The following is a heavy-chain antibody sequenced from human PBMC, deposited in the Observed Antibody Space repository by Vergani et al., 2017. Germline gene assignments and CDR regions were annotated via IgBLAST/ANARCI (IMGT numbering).Heavy chain of an antibody. Sequence: QVQLVQSGAEVKKPGASVKVSCKASGYTFTSYGISWVRQAPGQGLEWMGWISAYNGKTNYAQKLQGRVTMTTDTSTNTAYMELRSLRSDETAVYYCARDTRWASVGATGNWFDPWGQGTLVTVSS. J-gene: IGHJ5*02. CDR2: ISAYNGKT. D-gene: IGHD1-26*01. CDR1: GYTFTSYG. V-gene: IGHV1-18*01. CDR3: ARDTRWASVGATGNWFDP.